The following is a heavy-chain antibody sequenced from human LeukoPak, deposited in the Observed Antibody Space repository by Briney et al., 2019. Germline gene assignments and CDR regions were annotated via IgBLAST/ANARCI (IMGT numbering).Heavy chain of an antibody. CDR2: ISSSGSTI. CDR1: GFTFSDYY. J-gene: IGHJ4*02. D-gene: IGHD6-6*01. Sequence: GGSLRLSCAASGFTFSDYYMSWIRQAPGKGLEWVSYISSSGSTIYYADSVKGRFTISRDNAKNSLYLQMNSLRAGDTAVYYCAREDLIAARPLDYWGQGTLVTVSS. V-gene: IGHV3-11*01. CDR3: AREDLIAARPLDY.